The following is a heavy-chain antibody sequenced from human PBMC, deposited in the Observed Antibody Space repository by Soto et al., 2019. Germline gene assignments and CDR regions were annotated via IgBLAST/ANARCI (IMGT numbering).Heavy chain of an antibody. CDR1: GPIFSRYG. D-gene: IGHD2-2*01. CDR2: IDSSGRYI. CDR3: ARDESAGSSTSD. J-gene: IGHJ4*02. Sequence: EVQLVESGGGLVKPGGSLRLSCVASGPIFSRYGMNWRRQAPGKGLEWVSSIDSSGRYIYYADSLQGRFTISRDNAKNSMYLQMNSLRVEATARYFCARDESAGSSTSDWGQGTLVTVSS. V-gene: IGHV3-21*01.